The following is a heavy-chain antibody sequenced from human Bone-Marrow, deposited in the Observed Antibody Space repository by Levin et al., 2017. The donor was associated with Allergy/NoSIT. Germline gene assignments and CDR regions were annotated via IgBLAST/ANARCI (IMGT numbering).Heavy chain of an antibody. CDR2: IYYSGST. CDR1: GGSISSYY. Sequence: PSETLSLTCTVSGGSISSYYWSWIRQPPGKGLEWIGYIYYSGSTNYNPSLKSRVTISVDTSKNQFSLKLSSVTAADTAVYYCARNTYLAAAGRFDPWGQGTLVTVSS. CDR3: ARNTYLAAAGRFDP. J-gene: IGHJ5*02. D-gene: IGHD6-13*01. V-gene: IGHV4-59*01.